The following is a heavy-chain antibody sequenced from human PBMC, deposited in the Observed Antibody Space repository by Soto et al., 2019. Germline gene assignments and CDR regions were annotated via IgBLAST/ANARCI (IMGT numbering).Heavy chain of an antibody. CDR2: ISSSSSYI. Sequence: GGSLRLSCAASGFTFSSYSMNWVRQAPGKGLEWVSSISSSSSYIYYADSVKGRFTISRENAKNSLYLQMNSQRAEDTAVYYCARDKGIAAAGIWGQGTMVNVSS. D-gene: IGHD6-13*01. CDR1: GFTFSSYS. CDR3: ARDKGIAAAGI. V-gene: IGHV3-21*01. J-gene: IGHJ3*02.